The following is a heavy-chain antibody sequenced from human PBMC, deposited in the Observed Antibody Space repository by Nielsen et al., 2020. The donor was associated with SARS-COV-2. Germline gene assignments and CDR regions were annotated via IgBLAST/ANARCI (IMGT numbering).Heavy chain of an antibody. CDR2: ISYDGSNK. J-gene: IGHJ3*02. D-gene: IGHD1-1*01. Sequence: GESLKISCAASGFTFSSYAMHWVRQAPGKGLEWVAVISYDGSNKYYADSVKGRFTISRDNSKNTLYLQMNSLRAEDTAVYYCARDKQLERLEGCCAFDIWGQGTMVTVSS. CDR3: ARDKQLERLEGCCAFDI. CDR1: GFTFSSYA. V-gene: IGHV3-30-3*01.